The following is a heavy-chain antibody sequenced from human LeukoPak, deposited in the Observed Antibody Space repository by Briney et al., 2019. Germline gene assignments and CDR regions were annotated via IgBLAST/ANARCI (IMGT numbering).Heavy chain of an antibody. CDR2: IKQDGSEK. D-gene: IGHD3-22*01. V-gene: IGHV3-7*01. Sequence: PGGSLRLSCAASGFTFSSYWMSWVRQAPGKGLEWVANIKQDGSEKYYVDSVKGRFTISRDNAKNSLYLQMNSLRAEDTAVYYCARVGAMIVVATNWFDPWGQGTLVTVSS. J-gene: IGHJ5*02. CDR1: GFTFSSYW. CDR3: ARVGAMIVVATNWFDP.